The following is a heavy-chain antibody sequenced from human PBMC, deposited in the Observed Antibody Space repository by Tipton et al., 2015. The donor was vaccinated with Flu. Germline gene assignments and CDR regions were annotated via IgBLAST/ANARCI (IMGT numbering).Heavy chain of an antibody. D-gene: IGHD2-21*01. Sequence: TLFLTCTVSGGSISRRSFYWGWVRQPPGKGLEWIGSIYYSGSTYYNPSLKSRITISIDTSKNQFSLRLSSVTAADTAVYYCASSVVAGVDYWGQGALVAVSS. J-gene: IGHJ4*02. CDR3: ASSVVAGVDY. CDR1: GGSISRRSFY. V-gene: IGHV4-39*07. CDR2: IYYSGST.